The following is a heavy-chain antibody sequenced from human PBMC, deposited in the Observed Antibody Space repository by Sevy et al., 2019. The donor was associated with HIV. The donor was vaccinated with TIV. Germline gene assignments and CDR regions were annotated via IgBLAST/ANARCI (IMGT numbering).Heavy chain of an antibody. CDR2: ISTSSTYT. CDR3: ARVRYKYGSYYFDY. CDR1: GFTFSDYY. J-gene: IGHJ4*02. Sequence: GGSLRLSCSASGFTFSDYYMSWIRQATGKGLECVSYISTSSTYTNHADSVKGRFTISRDNANNSLYLQMNSLRAEDTAVYFCARVRYKYGSYYFDYWGQGTLVTVSS. V-gene: IGHV3-11*06. D-gene: IGHD5-18*01.